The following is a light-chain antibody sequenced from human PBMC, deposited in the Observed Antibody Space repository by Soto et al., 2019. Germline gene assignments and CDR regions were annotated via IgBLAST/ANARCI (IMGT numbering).Light chain of an antibody. CDR3: QSYDSSLSGVV. CDR1: SSNIGAGYD. Sequence: QSVLTQPPSLSGAPGLRATLSCPGGSSNIGAGYDVHWSQKLPGPAPNLLIYGNSNRPSGVPDRFSGSKSGTSASLAITGLQAEDEAEYYCQSYDSSLSGVVFGGGTKLTVL. V-gene: IGLV1-40*01. CDR2: GNS. J-gene: IGLJ2*01.